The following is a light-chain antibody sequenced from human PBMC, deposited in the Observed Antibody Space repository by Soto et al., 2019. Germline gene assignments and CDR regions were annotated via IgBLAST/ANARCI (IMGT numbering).Light chain of an antibody. CDR1: QSVRSN. Sequence: EIVMTQSPATLSVSPGERVTLSCRASQSVRSNLAWHQQKPGQAPRLLISSASIRATGIPARFSDSGSGTEFTLTISSLQSEDFAIYYCQQYDAWPFTFGQGTKLEIK. V-gene: IGKV3D-15*01. J-gene: IGKJ2*01. CDR3: QQYDAWPFT. CDR2: SAS.